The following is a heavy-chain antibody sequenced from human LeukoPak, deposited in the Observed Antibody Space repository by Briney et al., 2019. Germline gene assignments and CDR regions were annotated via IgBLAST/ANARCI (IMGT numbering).Heavy chain of an antibody. D-gene: IGHD2-15*01. CDR2: ISYSGST. CDR3: ARAHCSGGSCYARYYYSGLDV. V-gene: IGHV4-39*07. CDR1: GGSISTSSYY. J-gene: IGHJ6*02. Sequence: SETLPLTCAVSGGSISTSSYYWGWIRQPPGKGLEWIGSISYSGSTYYNPSLKSRLTISVDTSRNQLSLKLTSVTAADTAVYYCARAHCSGGSCYARYYYSGLDVWGQGTTVTVSS.